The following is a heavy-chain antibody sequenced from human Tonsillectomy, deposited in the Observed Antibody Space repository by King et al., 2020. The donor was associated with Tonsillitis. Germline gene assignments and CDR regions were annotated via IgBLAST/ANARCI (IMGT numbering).Heavy chain of an antibody. V-gene: IGHV3-30*18. J-gene: IGHJ4*02. Sequence: QLVQSGGGVVQPGRSLRLSCAASGFTFSSSDMHWVRQAPGKGLEWVAVISYDGSNKYYADSVKGRFTISRDNSKKTLYLQMNSLRAEDTAVFYCAKSSALRLGELSLLAPYYFDYWGQGTLVTVSS. CDR3: AKSSALRLGELSLLAPYYFDY. D-gene: IGHD3-16*02. CDR2: ISYDGSNK. CDR1: GFTFSSSD.